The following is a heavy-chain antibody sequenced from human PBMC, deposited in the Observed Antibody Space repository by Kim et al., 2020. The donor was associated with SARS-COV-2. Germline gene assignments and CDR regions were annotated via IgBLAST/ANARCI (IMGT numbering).Heavy chain of an antibody. CDR3: AQTAVAYSALQH. CDR1: GFTFSSYA. J-gene: IGHJ1*01. V-gene: IGHV3-23*01. Sequence: GGSLRLSCAASGFTFSSYAMSWVRQAPGKGLECVSAISGSGGSTYYADSVKGRFTISRDNSKNTLYLQMNSLRAEDTAVYYCAQTAVAYSALQHWGQGTLVTVSS. CDR2: ISGSGGST. D-gene: IGHD6-19*01.